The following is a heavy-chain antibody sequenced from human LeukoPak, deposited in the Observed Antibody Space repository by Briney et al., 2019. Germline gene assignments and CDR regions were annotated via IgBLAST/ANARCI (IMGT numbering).Heavy chain of an antibody. V-gene: IGHV1-8*01. CDR1: GYTFTSYD. Sequence: SVKVSCKASGYTFTSYDINWVRQATGQGLEWMGWMNPNSGNTGYAQKFQGRITMTTDTSTTTAYMELRSLRSDDTAVYYCATLGDVLRLFPLISLDGMDVWGQGTTVTVSS. CDR2: MNPNSGNT. J-gene: IGHJ6*02. CDR3: ATLGDVLRLFPLISLDGMDV. D-gene: IGHD3-3*01.